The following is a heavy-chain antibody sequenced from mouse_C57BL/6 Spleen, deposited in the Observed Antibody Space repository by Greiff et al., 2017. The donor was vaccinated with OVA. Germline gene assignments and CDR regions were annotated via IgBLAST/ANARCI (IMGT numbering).Heavy chain of an antibody. V-gene: IGHV1-82*01. CDR2: IYPGDGDT. Sequence: QVQLQQSGPELVKPGASVKISCKASGYAFSSSWMNWAKQRPGKGLEWIGRIYPGDGDTNYNGKFKGKATLTADKSSSTAYMQLSSLTSEDSAVYFCARSDSSGLYYFDYWGQGTTLTVSS. CDR3: ARSDSSGLYYFDY. D-gene: IGHD3-2*02. CDR1: GYAFSSSW. J-gene: IGHJ2*01.